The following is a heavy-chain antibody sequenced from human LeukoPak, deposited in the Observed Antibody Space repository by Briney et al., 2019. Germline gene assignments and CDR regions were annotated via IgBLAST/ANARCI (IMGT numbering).Heavy chain of an antibody. CDR3: ARATATAMVTV. D-gene: IGHD5-18*01. CDR1: GYTFTSYA. CDR2: INAGNGNT. V-gene: IGHV1-3*01. Sequence: GASVTVSCKASGYTFTSYAMHWVRQAPGQRLEWMGWINAGNGNTKYSQKFQGRVTITRDTSASTAYMELSSLRSEDTAVYYCARATATAMVTVWGQGTLVTVSS. J-gene: IGHJ4*02.